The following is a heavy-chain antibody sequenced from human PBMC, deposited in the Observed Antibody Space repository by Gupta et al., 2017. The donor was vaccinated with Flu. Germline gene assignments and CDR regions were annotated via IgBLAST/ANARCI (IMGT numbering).Heavy chain of an antibody. CDR2: ITGGGENT. CDR3: AKGSPGRDYCYFAS. D-gene: IGHD2-15*01. V-gene: IGHV3-23*01. Sequence: EWVSSITGGGENTYHADAVKGRFTISRDNSKNTLYLQMNSLRAEDTAVYYCAKGSPGRDYCYFASLGQVTLVTVSS. J-gene: IGHJ4*02.